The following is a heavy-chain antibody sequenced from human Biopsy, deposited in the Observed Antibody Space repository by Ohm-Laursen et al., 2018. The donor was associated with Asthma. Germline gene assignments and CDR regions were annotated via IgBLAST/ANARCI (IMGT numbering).Heavy chain of an antibody. J-gene: IGHJ4*02. D-gene: IGHD6-19*01. Sequence: GSLRLSCAASGSTVSRDHMFWVRQAPGKGLEWVSVIYSGGTSDTADSVRGRFTISRDNSKSTLFLQMDSLSAEDTAVYYCAKDFRGIAVAGDRGLDYWGQGTLVTVSS. CDR3: AKDFRGIAVAGDRGLDY. CDR2: IYSGGTS. CDR1: GSTVSRDH. V-gene: IGHV3-53*01.